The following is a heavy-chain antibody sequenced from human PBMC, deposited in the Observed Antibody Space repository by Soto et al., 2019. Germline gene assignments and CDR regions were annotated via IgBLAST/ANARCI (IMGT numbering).Heavy chain of an antibody. CDR2: IIPIFGTA. CDR1: GCTFSSSA. D-gene: IGHD6-6*01. CDR3: AAIPFTRASLVSYYYYYGMDV. J-gene: IGHJ6*02. V-gene: IGHV1-69*13. Sequence: GASVKVSCKASGCTFSSSAISWVRQAPGQGLEWMGGIIPIFGTANYAQKFQGRVTITADESTSTAYMELSSLRSEDTAVYYCAAIPFTRASLVSYYYYYGMDVWGQGTTVTVSS.